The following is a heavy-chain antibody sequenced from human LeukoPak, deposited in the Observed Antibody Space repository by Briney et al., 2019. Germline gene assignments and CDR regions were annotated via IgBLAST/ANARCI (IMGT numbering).Heavy chain of an antibody. CDR2: INPNSGGT. CDR1: GYTFTGYY. Sequence: ASVKVSCKASGYTFTGYYMHWVRQAPGQGLEWMGWINPNSGGTNYAQKFQGRVTMTRDTSNSTAYMEVSRLRSDDTAVYYCAREPRRGHWFDPWGQGTLVTVSS. V-gene: IGHV1-2*02. CDR3: AREPRRGHWFDP. J-gene: IGHJ5*02.